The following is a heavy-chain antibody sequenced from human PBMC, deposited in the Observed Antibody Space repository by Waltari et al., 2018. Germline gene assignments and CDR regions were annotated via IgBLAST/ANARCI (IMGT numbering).Heavy chain of an antibody. Sequence: EVQLVQSGAEVKKPGESLRISCKASGYSFSNFWIGWVRQMPGKGLEWMGISSPGDSNTRYSPSFQGQVTISVDQSISTAYLQWSSLKASDTAMYYCARRTGVTMVQGVVIPPFFDFWGQGTLVTVSS. V-gene: IGHV5-51*01. CDR2: SSPGDSNT. J-gene: IGHJ4*02. CDR3: ARRTGVTMVQGVVIPPFFDF. D-gene: IGHD3-10*01. CDR1: GYSFSNFW.